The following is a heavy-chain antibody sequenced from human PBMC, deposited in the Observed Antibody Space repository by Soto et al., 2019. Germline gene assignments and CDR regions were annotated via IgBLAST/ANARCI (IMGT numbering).Heavy chain of an antibody. V-gene: IGHV1-2*02. CDR2: INPNSGGT. Sequence: QVQLVQSGAEVKKPGASVKVSCKASGYTFTDYYNHWVRQAPGQGLEWMGWINPNSGGTNYAQKFQGRVTMTRDTPISTAYMELSRLRSDDTAVYYCARSPPGDSKTNWFDPWGQGTLVTVSS. D-gene: IGHD4-4*01. CDR1: GYTFTDYY. J-gene: IGHJ5*02. CDR3: ARSPPGDSKTNWFDP.